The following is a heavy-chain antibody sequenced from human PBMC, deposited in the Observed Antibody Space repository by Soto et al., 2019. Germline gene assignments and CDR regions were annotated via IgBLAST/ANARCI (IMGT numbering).Heavy chain of an antibody. CDR2: IDHGGST. J-gene: IGHJ4*02. V-gene: IGHV4-34*01. CDR3: ARAPDKYYFDS. CDR1: GGSFNGYF. Sequence: PSETLSLTCAVYGGSFNGYFWTWIRQPPGKGPEWIGDIDHGGSTNYNPSLKSRVTISVDTSKNQFSLKLRSMTAADMAMFYCARAPDKYYFDSWGQGTQVTVSS.